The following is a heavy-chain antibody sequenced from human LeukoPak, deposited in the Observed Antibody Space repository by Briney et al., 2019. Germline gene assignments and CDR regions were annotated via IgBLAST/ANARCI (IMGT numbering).Heavy chain of an antibody. CDR3: ARDIVVVVAAYYYYYGMDV. CDR2: ISDGGSRT. J-gene: IGHJ6*02. D-gene: IGHD2-15*01. V-gene: IGHV3-23*01. Sequence: PGGSLRLSCAASGFTFSRSAMSWVRQAPGKGLEWVSAISDGGSRTYYADSVKGRFTISRDNSKNTLYLQMNSLRAEDTAVYYCARDIVVVVAAYYYYYGMDVWGQGTTVTVSS. CDR1: GFTFSRSA.